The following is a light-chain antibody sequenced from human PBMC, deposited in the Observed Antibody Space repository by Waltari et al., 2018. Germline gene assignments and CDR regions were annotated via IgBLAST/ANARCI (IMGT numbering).Light chain of an antibody. CDR2: DAS. V-gene: IGKV3-11*01. J-gene: IGKJ4*01. CDR1: QSVSSY. Sequence: EIVLTQSPATLSLSPGERATLSCRASQSVSSYLAWYQQKPGQAPRRLIYDASNRATGIPARFSGSGSGTDFTLTISSLEPEDFAVYYCQQRSNWPLFGGGTKVRSN. CDR3: QQRSNWPL.